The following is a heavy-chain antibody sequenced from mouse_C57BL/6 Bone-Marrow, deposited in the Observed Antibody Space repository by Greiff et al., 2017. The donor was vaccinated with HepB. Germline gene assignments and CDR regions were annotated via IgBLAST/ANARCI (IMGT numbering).Heavy chain of an antibody. CDR1: GFTFSSYA. CDR2: ISDGGSYT. J-gene: IGHJ4*01. CDR3: ARGEDDYGGDY. D-gene: IGHD2-4*01. V-gene: IGHV5-4*03. Sequence: EVKLMESGGGLVKPGGSLKLSCAASGFTFSSYAMSWVRQTPEKRLEWVATISDGGSYTYYPDNVKGRFTISRDNAKNNLYLQMSHLKSEDTAMYYCARGEDDYGGDYWGQGTSVTVSS.